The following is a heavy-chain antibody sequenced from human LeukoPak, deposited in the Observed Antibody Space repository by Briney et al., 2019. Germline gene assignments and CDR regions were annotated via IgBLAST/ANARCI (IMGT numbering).Heavy chain of an antibody. Sequence: KPSETLSLTCAVYGGSFSGYYWSWIRQPPGKGLEWIGEINHSGSTNYNPSLKSRVTISVDTSKNQFSLKLSSVTAADTAVYYCARRWPHRKGFDYWGQGTLVTVSS. CDR3: ARRWPHRKGFDY. J-gene: IGHJ4*02. V-gene: IGHV4-34*01. CDR1: GGSFSGYY. D-gene: IGHD5-24*01. CDR2: INHSGST.